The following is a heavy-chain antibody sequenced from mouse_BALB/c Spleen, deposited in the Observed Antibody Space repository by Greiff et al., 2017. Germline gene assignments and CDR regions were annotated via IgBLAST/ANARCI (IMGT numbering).Heavy chain of an antibody. CDR1: GYTFTSYW. CDR3: TRELRDGSSLYWYFDV. Sequence: VQLQQPGAELVKPGASVKMSCKASGYTFTSYWMHWVKQRPGQGLEWIGVIDPSDSYTSYNQKFKGKATLTVDTSSSTAYMQLSSLTSEDSAVYYCTRELRDGSSLYWYFDVWGAGTTVTVSS. V-gene: IGHV1S127*01. CDR2: IDPSDSYT. D-gene: IGHD1-1*01. J-gene: IGHJ1*01.